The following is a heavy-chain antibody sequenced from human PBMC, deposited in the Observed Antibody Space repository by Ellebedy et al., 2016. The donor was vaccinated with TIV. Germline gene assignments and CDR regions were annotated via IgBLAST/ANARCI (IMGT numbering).Heavy chain of an antibody. V-gene: IGHV4-38-2*02. J-gene: IGHJ2*01. D-gene: IGHD4-17*01. Sequence: MPSETLSLTCNVSGFSISSAYYWGWIRQRPGKGLEWVGTIYQSGSTYYNPSLKSRVTISLHTSQNQFSLKLTPVTAADTAVDYCARPYGDRDWFFDLWGRGTLVTVSS. CDR2: IYQSGST. CDR3: ARPYGDRDWFFDL. CDR1: GFSISSAYY.